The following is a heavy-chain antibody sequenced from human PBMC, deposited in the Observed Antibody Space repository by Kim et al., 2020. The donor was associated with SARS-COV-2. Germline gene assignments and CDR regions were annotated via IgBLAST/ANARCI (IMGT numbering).Heavy chain of an antibody. CDR3: ATAGTRYGSGRVWFDP. CDR1: GYTLTELS. V-gene: IGHV1-24*01. J-gene: IGHJ5*02. CDR2: FDPEDGET. Sequence: ASVKVSCKVSGYTLTELSMHWVRQAPGKGLEWMGGFDPEDGETIYAQKFQGRVTMTEDTSTDTAYMELSSLRSEDTAVYYCATAGTRYGSGRVWFDPWGQGTLVTVSS. D-gene: IGHD3-10*01.